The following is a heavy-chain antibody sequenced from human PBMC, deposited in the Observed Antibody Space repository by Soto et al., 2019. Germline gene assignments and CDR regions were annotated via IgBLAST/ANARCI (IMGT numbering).Heavy chain of an antibody. Sequence: QVQLQESGPGLVKPSETLSLTCTVSGGSISSYYWSWIRQPPGKGLEWIGYISYSGSTNYNPSLKSRVTISVDTSKNQFALKMMSVTAADTAVYYCAREGVTPSYYYYDGMDVWGQGTTVTVSS. CDR3: AREGVTPSYYYYDGMDV. CDR2: ISYSGST. D-gene: IGHD5-18*01. V-gene: IGHV4-59*01. J-gene: IGHJ6*02. CDR1: GGSISSYY.